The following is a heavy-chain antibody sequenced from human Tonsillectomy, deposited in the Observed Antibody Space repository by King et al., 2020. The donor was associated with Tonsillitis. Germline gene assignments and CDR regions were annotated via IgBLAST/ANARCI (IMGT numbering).Heavy chain of an antibody. Sequence: VQLQESGPGLVKPSETLSLTCTVSGGSISSSSYYWGWIRQPPGKGLEWIGSIYYSGSTYYNPSLKSRVTISVDTSKNQFPLKLSSVTAADTAVYYCARPFVTYDYGGPRPTYFDYWGQGTLVTVSS. CDR1: GGSISSSSYY. V-gene: IGHV4-39*01. J-gene: IGHJ4*02. CDR2: IYYSGST. D-gene: IGHD4-17*01. CDR3: ARPFVTYDYGGPRPTYFDY.